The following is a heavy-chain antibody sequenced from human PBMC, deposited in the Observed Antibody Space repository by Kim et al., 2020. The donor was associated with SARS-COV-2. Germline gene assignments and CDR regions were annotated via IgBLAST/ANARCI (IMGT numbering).Heavy chain of an antibody. CDR1: GFTFSSYA. D-gene: IGHD4-17*01. CDR3: AKSNGDYPHWYFDL. J-gene: IGHJ2*01. V-gene: IGHV3-33*06. CDR2: IWYDGSNK. Sequence: GGSLRLSCAASGFTFSSYAMHWVRQAPGKGLEWVAVIWYDGSNKYYADSVKGRFTISRDNSKNTLYLQMNSLRAEDTAVYYCAKSNGDYPHWYFDLWGRGTLVTVSS.